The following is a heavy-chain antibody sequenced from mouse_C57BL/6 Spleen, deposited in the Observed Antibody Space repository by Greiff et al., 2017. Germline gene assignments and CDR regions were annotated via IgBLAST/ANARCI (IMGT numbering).Heavy chain of an antibody. CDR2: IHPSDSDT. D-gene: IGHD2-2*01. V-gene: IGHV1-74*01. J-gene: IGHJ2*01. Sequence: QVQLQQPGAELVKPGASVKVSCKASGYTFTSYWMHWVKQRPGRGLEWIGRIHPSDSDTNYNQKFKGKATLTVDKSSSTAYMQLSSLTSEDSAVYYCAIGRDSYYGYDCFDYWGQGTTLTVSS. CDR3: AIGRDSYYGYDCFDY. CDR1: GYTFTSYW.